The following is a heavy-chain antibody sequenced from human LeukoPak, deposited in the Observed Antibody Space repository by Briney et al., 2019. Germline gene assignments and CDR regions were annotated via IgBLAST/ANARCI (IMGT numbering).Heavy chain of an antibody. Sequence: GGSLRLSCAASGFTFSSYWMSWVRQAPGKGLEWVANIKQDGSEKYYVDSVKGRFTISRDNAKNSLYLQMNSLRAEDTAVYYCASSGWYSTPNWFDPWGQGTLVIVSS. CDR3: ASSGWYSTPNWFDP. CDR2: IKQDGSEK. D-gene: IGHD6-19*01. J-gene: IGHJ5*02. CDR1: GFTFSSYW. V-gene: IGHV3-7*01.